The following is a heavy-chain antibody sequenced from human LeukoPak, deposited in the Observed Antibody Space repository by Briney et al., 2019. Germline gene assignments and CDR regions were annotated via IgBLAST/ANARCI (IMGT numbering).Heavy chain of an antibody. CDR2: INPDGSEK. CDR3: AKDPYYYDSSGYYYFDY. D-gene: IGHD3-22*01. J-gene: IGHJ4*02. CDR1: GFTFSSYS. V-gene: IGHV3-7*01. Sequence: QAGGSLRLSCAASGFTFSSYSMNWVRQAPGKGLEWVANINPDGSEKNYVDSVRGRFTISRDNSKNTLYLQMNSLRAEDTAVYYCAKDPYYYDSSGYYYFDYWGQGTLVTVSS.